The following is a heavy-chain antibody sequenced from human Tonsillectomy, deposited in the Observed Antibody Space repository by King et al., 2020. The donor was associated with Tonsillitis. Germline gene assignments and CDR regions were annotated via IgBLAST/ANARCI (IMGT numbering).Heavy chain of an antibody. CDR2: IDTSGSS. Sequence: QLQESGPGLVKPSQTLSLTCTVSGGSITSADYYWSWIRQPAGKGLEWIGRIDTSGSSNYNPSLKSRVSMPVDTSKNQFSLKLTSVTAADTAVYYCARGDSGDYVFDYWGQGTLVTVSS. V-gene: IGHV4-61*02. D-gene: IGHD4-17*01. CDR1: GGSITSADYY. CDR3: ARGDSGDYVFDY. J-gene: IGHJ4*02.